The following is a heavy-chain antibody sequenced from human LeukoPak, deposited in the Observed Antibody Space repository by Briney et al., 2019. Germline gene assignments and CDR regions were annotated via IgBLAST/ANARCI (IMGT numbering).Heavy chain of an antibody. J-gene: IGHJ5*02. CDR2: IYGDDDKT. V-gene: IGHV3-23*01. CDR1: GFTFSNYA. D-gene: IGHD2-15*01. Sequence: PGGSLRLSCVASGFTFSNYAMTSARQAPGKGLEMVSGIYGDDDKTVYGDAVKGRFTISRDNSKNTLFLQTNSLRADDTAVYYCAKTQGYYDAWGQGALVTVSS. CDR3: AKTQGYYDA.